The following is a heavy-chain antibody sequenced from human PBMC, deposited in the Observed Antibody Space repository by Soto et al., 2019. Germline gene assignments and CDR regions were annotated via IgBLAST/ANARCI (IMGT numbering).Heavy chain of an antibody. V-gene: IGHV1-8*01. J-gene: IGHJ4*02. CDR3: ARGVNAGVDY. CDR1: GYTFTSLD. Sequence: ASVKVSCKASGYTFTSLDINWVRQATGQGLEWMGWMQPNSGNTGYAQKFQGRVTMTRDTSISTAYMELSSLRSDDTAVYYCARGVNAGVDYWGQGTLVTSPQ. D-gene: IGHD1-26*01. CDR2: MQPNSGNT.